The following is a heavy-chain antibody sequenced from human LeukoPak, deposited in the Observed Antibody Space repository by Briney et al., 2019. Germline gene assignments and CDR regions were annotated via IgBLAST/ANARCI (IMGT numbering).Heavy chain of an antibody. Sequence: GGSVRLSCAASALPPSNYAMSWVRQAPGKGLEWVSSISDGGWTAYTDSVKGRFFISRETATNTLYLQMNSLRVEDTAVYYCAKECDYGNTSHMPCYWGQGTLVTVSS. CDR3: AKECDYGNTSHMPCY. CDR2: ISDGGWT. J-gene: IGHJ4*02. D-gene: IGHD4-17*01. CDR1: ALPPSNYA. V-gene: IGHV3-23*01.